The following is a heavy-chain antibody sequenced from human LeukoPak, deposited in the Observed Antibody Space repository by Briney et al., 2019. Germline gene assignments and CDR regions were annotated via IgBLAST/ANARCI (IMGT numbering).Heavy chain of an antibody. D-gene: IGHD3-16*01. CDR2: IYYSGST. J-gene: IGHJ4*02. V-gene: IGHV4-59*01. CDR3: ARGGKYYDYVWGSYIFDY. Sequence: SETLSLTCTVSGDPISRYYWSWIRQPPGKGLEWIGSIYYSGSTNYNPSLKSRVTMSVDTSKNKFSLNLSSVTAADTAVYYCARGGKYYDYVWGSYIFDYWGQGTLVTVSS. CDR1: GDPISRYY.